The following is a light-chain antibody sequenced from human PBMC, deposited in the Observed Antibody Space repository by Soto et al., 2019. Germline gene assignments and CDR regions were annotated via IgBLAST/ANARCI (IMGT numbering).Light chain of an antibody. J-gene: IGKJ5*01. V-gene: IGKV1-16*01. CDR3: QKYNSYSRT. Sequence: DIQMTQSPSSLAASVGDIVTITCRARQGISNYLAWYQQKPGKVPNLLIYDASSLKSGVPSRFSGSGSGTEFTLTISSLQPDDSATYYCQKYNSYSRTFGQGTRLEIK. CDR2: DAS. CDR1: QGISNY.